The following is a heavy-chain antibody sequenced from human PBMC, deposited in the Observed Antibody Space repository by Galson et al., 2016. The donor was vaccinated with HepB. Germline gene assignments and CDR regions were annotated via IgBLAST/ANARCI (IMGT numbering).Heavy chain of an antibody. J-gene: IGHJ4*02. Sequence: SLRLSCAASGFIFSNSVMSWVRQAPGKGLEWVSVTSTLVDSTYYADSVKGRSTVSRDNSKNTVYLQINSLRAEDTAVYYCAKASGYSNPWFNYWGQGTLVTVSS. D-gene: IGHD6-13*01. CDR2: TSTLVDST. CDR1: GFIFSNSV. CDR3: AKASGYSNPWFNY. V-gene: IGHV3-23*01.